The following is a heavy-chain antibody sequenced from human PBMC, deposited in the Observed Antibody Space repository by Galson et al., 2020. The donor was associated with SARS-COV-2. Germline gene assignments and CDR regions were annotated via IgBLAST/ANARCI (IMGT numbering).Heavy chain of an antibody. J-gene: IGHJ6*02. CDR2: ISYSGST. V-gene: IGHV4-59*01. CDR3: ARDPAPLYGDSYYYGMYV. D-gene: IGHD4-17*01. Sequence: ETSETLSLPCSVSDVSMTSYYWSWIRQPPGKGLEWIGYISYSGSTNYNPSLRSRVTILVDLSKNQFSLKLSSVTAADTAVYYCARDPAPLYGDSYYYGMYVWGRGTTVAVCS. CDR1: DVSMTSYY.